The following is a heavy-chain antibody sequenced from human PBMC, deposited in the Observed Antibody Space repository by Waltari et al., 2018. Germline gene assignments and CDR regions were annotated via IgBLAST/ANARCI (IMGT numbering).Heavy chain of an antibody. Sequence: EVQLVESGGGLVQPGGSLRLSCAASGFTFSSYAMSWVRQAPGKGLEWVSAISGSGGSTYYADSVKGRFTISRDNSKNTLYLQMNSLRAEDTAVYYCAKGTYCSGGSCLDAFDIWGQGTMVTVSS. CDR1: GFTFSSYA. V-gene: IGHV3-23*04. D-gene: IGHD2-15*01. J-gene: IGHJ3*02. CDR3: AKGTYCSGGSCLDAFDI. CDR2: ISGSGGST.